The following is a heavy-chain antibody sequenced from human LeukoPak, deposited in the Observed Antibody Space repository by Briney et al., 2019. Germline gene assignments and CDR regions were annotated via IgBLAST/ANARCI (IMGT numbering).Heavy chain of an antibody. V-gene: IGHV4-39*02. CDR2: IYYSGST. J-gene: IGHJ3*02. CDR3: ARLTIAANAFDI. CDR1: GGSISSSDYY. D-gene: IGHD2-15*01. Sequence: SETLSLTCIVSGGSISSSDYYWGWIRQPPGKGLEWIGSIYYSGSTYYNPSLKSRVTISVDTSKNHFSLRLSSVTAADTVMFYCARLTIAANAFDIWGQGTMVTVSS.